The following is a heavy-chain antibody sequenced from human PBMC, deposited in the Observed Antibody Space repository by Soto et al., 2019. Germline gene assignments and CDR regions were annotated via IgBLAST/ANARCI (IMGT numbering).Heavy chain of an antibody. D-gene: IGHD7-27*01. Sequence: QVQMQESGPGLVKPSGTLSLTCTVSGDSMTRSVWWTWVRQPPGKGLEWIGEVFHTGNTNYNPSLKSRVTNSVDKSTNEFSLKVTSVTAADTAIYYCSRKAWVRFDYWGQGALVTVSS. V-gene: IGHV4-4*02. CDR1: GDSMTRSVW. CDR2: VFHTGNT. J-gene: IGHJ4*02. CDR3: SRKAWVRFDY.